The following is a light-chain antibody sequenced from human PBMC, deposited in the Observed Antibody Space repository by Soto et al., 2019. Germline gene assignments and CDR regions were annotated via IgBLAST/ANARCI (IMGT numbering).Light chain of an antibody. J-gene: IGLJ2*01. CDR1: SSDVGGYNY. CDR2: DVN. V-gene: IGLV2-14*01. CDR3: SSYTSSSTLVV. Sequence: QSALTQPASVSGSPGQSITISCTGTSSDVGGYNYVSWYQQHPGKAPKLMIYDVNNRPSGVSNRFSGSKSGNTASLTISGLQAEDEADYCCSSYTSSSTLVVFGGGTKLTVL.